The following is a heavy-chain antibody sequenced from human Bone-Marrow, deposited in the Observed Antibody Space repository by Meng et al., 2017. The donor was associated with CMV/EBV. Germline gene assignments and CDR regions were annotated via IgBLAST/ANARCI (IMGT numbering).Heavy chain of an antibody. CDR2: IQPDDSHT. V-gene: IGHV5-51*01. CDR1: EYTFSNYW. D-gene: IGHD1-7*01. J-gene: IGHJ6*02. CDR3: ARVNWNYRFSFSSYGMDV. Sequence: KVSWKGSEYTFSNYWIGWVRQMPGKGLEWMGIIQPDDSHTRNSLSFQGQVTLSVDKSTSTAYLQWSSLKAADTAVYYCARVNWNYRFSFSSYGMDVWGQGTTVTVSS.